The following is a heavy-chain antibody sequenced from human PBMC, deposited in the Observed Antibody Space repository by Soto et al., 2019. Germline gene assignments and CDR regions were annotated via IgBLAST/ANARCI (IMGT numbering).Heavy chain of an antibody. Sequence: PSETLSLTCTVSGGSISSYYWSWIRQPTGKGLEWIGYIYYSGSTNYNPSLKSRVTISVDTSKNQFSLKLSSVTAADTAVYYCASHHFGEVFGYWGQGTLVTVSS. CDR2: IYYSGST. CDR1: GGSISSYY. J-gene: IGHJ4*02. CDR3: ASHHFGEVFGY. V-gene: IGHV4-59*08. D-gene: IGHD3-10*01.